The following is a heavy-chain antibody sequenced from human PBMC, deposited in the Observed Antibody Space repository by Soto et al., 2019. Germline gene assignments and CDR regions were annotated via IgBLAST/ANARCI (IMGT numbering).Heavy chain of an antibody. D-gene: IGHD3-10*01. CDR3: ARERFTLVRGGVDY. CDR2: IYYSAST. CDR1: GGSISSGGYY. V-gene: IGHV4-31*01. Sequence: QVQLQESGPGLVKPSQTLSLTCTVSGGSISSGGYYWSWIRPHPGKGREWIGNIYYSASTYYNPSLTSPVTISVDTSKNQFSLKLSSVTAADTAVYYCARERFTLVRGGVDYWGQGTLVTVSS. J-gene: IGHJ4*02.